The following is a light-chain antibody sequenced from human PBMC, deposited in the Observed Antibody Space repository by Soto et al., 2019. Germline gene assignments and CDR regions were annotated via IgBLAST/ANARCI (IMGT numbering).Light chain of an antibody. V-gene: IGKV1-12*01. CDR3: QQANSFPWT. CDR1: QDIRKD. J-gene: IGKJ1*01. CDR2: AAS. Sequence: IQMTQSPSSLSATVGDRVTITCRASQDIRKDLAWYQQKPGKAPNLLIYAASILQSGVPSRFSGSGSGTDFTLTITYLQPEDFATYYCQQANSFPWTFGQGTKVDIK.